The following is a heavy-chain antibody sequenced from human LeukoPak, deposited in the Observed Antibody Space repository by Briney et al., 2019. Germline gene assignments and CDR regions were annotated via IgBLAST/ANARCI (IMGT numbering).Heavy chain of an antibody. CDR3: ARDWTGAAFDI. D-gene: IGHD3/OR15-3a*01. CDR2: ISSSSSDI. V-gene: IGHV3-21*06. Sequence: GGSLRLSCVASGFNFNTYTMNWVRQAPGKGLEWVSSISSSSSDIYYADSVKGRFTLSRDNAKNSLYLQMNSLRAEDTAVYYCARDWTGAAFDIWGQGTMVTVSS. CDR1: GFNFNTYT. J-gene: IGHJ3*02.